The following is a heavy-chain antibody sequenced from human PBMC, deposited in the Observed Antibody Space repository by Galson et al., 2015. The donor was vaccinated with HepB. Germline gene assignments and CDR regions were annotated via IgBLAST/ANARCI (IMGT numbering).Heavy chain of an antibody. CDR3: AEGGTILLWFGELLG. CDR1: GLSFDDSG. Sequence: SLRLPGAASGLSFDDSGMLWARQGPGKGVEWVSGISWCSGSIGYADSVKGRFTISRDNAKNSLYLQMNSLRAEDTALYYCAEGGTILLWFGELLGWGQGTLVTVSS. V-gene: IGHV3-9*01. J-gene: IGHJ4*02. CDR2: ISWCSGSI. D-gene: IGHD3-10*01.